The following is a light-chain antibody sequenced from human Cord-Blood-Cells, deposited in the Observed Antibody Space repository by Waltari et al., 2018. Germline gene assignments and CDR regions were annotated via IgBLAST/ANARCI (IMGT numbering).Light chain of an antibody. Sequence: DILMTQSPDSLAVSLGERATIHCKSSESVLYSSNNKNYLAWYQQKPGQPPKLLIYWASTRESGVPDRFSGSGSGTDFTLTISSLQAEDVAVYYCQQYYSTPLTFGGGTKVEIK. CDR3: QQYYSTPLT. CDR1: ESVLYSSNNKNY. V-gene: IGKV4-1*01. J-gene: IGKJ4*01. CDR2: WAS.